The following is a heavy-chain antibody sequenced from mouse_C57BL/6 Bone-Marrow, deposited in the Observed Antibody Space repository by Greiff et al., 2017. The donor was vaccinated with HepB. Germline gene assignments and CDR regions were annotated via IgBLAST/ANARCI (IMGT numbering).Heavy chain of an antibody. V-gene: IGHV14-2*01. CDR3: SLTSTVVDGSY. CDR1: GFNIKDYY. Sequence: EVQLQQSGAELVKPGASVKLSCTASGFNIKDYYMHWVKQRTEQGLEWIGRINPEDGDTKYAPKFQGKATITADTPSNTAARQLSSLTSEDTAVYYCSLTSTVVDGSYWGQGTLVTVSA. J-gene: IGHJ3*01. D-gene: IGHD1-1*01. CDR2: INPEDGDT.